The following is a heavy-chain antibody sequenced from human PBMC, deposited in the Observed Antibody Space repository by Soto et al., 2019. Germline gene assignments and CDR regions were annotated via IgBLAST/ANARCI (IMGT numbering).Heavy chain of an antibody. Sequence: PGGSLRLSCAASGFTFSNYAMSWVRQAPGKGLEWVSAITASGSSTYYVDSVKGRFTISRDNSKNTLYLQMNSLRGEDTAVYYSAKDKDSSWHYWGQGTLVTVSS. V-gene: IGHV3-23*01. D-gene: IGHD6-13*01. CDR2: ITASGSST. CDR1: GFTFSNYA. J-gene: IGHJ4*02. CDR3: AKDKDSSWHY.